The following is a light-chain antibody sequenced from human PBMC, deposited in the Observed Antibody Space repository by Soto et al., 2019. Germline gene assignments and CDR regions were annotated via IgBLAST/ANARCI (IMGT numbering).Light chain of an antibody. CDR1: QSISSW. CDR2: DAS. Sequence: DVQMTQSPSTLSASVGDRVTITCRASQSISSWLAWYQQKPGKXPKLLIYDASSLESGVPSRFIGSGSGTEFTLTIRSLQPDDFSTYYCQQYPWTFGQGTKV. J-gene: IGKJ1*01. V-gene: IGKV1-5*01. CDR3: QQYPWT.